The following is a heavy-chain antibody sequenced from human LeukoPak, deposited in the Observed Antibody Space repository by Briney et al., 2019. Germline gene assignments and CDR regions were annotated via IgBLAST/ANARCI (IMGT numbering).Heavy chain of an antibody. D-gene: IGHD3-22*01. V-gene: IGHV4-59*11. CDR1: GGSISSHY. CDR3: ASLEYYYDSSGYYSNWFDP. CDR2: IYYSGST. J-gene: IGHJ5*02. Sequence: SETLSLTCTVSGGSISSHYRSWIRQPPGKGLEWIGYIYYSGSTNYNPSLKSRVTISVDTSKNQFSLKLSSVTAADTAVYYCASLEYYYDSSGYYSNWFDPWGQGTLVTVSS.